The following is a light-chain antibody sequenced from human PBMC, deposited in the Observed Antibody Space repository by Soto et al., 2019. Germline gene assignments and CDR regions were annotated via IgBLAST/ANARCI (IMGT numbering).Light chain of an antibody. CDR2: GAS. V-gene: IGKV3-15*01. CDR3: QQYNNWPRT. J-gene: IGKJ1*01. CDR1: QSVSSN. Sequence: EIVMTQSPATLSVSPGERATLSCRASQSVSSNLVWYQQKPGQAPRLLIYGASTRATGIPARFSGSGSGTEFTLTISSRQSEDFAVYYCQQYNNWPRTFGQGTKVEIK.